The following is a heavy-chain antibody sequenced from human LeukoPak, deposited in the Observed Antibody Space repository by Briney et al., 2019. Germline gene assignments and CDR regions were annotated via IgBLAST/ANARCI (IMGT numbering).Heavy chain of an antibody. CDR3: ARPSGYSSSWYAYYFDY. V-gene: IGHV4-34*01. D-gene: IGHD6-13*01. CDR1: GGSFSGYY. CDR2: INHSGST. J-gene: IGHJ4*02. Sequence: PSETLSLTCAVYGGSFSGYYWSWIRQPPGRGLEWIGEINHSGSTNYNPSLKSRVTISVDTSKNQFSPKLSSVTAADTAVYYCARPSGYSSSWYAYYFDYWGQGTLVTVSS.